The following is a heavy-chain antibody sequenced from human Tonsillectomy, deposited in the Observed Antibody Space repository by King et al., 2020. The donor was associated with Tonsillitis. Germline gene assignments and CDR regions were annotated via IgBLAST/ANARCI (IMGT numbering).Heavy chain of an antibody. CDR1: GGSFSGYY. D-gene: IGHD3-22*01. CDR2: INHSGST. Sequence: VQLQQWGAGLLKPSETLSLTCAVYGGSFSGYYWSWIRQPPGKGLEWIGEINHSGSTNYNPSLKSRVTISVDTSKNQFSLKLSSVTAADTAVYYCARAFHISMRVVVITTYAFDIWGQGTMVTVSS. J-gene: IGHJ3*02. V-gene: IGHV4-34*01. CDR3: ARAFHISMRVVVITTYAFDI.